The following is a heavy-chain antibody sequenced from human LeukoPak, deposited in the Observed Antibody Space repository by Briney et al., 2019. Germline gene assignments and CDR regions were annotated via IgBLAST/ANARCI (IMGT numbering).Heavy chain of an antibody. Sequence: SVKVSCTASGGTFSSYAISWVRQAPGQGLEWMGGIIPIFGTANYAQKFQGRVTITADESTSTAYMELSSLRSEDTAVYYCASMDTAMARFDYWGQGTLVTVSS. V-gene: IGHV1-69*01. J-gene: IGHJ4*02. CDR2: IIPIFGTA. CDR1: GGTFSSYA. D-gene: IGHD5-18*01. CDR3: ASMDTAMARFDY.